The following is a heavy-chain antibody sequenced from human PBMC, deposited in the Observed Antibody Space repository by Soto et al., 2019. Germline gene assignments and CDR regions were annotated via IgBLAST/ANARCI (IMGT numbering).Heavy chain of an antibody. Sequence: SETLSLTCAVYGGSFSGHYWSWIRQPPGKGLEWIGEINHSGSTNYNPSLKSRVTISVDTSKNQFSLKLSSVTAADTAVYYCARFLYGGRQWLAHNYYYMDVWGKGTTVTVSS. CDR1: GGSFSGHY. J-gene: IGHJ6*03. V-gene: IGHV4-34*01. CDR3: ARFLYGGRQWLAHNYYYMDV. CDR2: INHSGST. D-gene: IGHD6-19*01.